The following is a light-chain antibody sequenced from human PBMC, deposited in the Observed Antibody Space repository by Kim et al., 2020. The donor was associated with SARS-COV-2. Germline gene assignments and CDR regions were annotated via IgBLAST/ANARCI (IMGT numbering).Light chain of an antibody. V-gene: IGKV3-11*01. Sequence: DIVLTQSPGTLSLSPRQRATLSCRASQSIDIYVAWYQQKPGQAPRLLIYDGSTRATGISAKFTGSGSGTDFTLTISSLEPEDFAVYYCQQRINWPPTFGGGTKVDIK. J-gene: IGKJ4*01. CDR1: QSIDIY. CDR2: DGS. CDR3: QQRINWPPT.